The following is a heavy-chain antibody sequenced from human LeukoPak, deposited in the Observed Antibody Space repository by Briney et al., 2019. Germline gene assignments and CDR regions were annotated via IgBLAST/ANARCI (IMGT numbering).Heavy chain of an antibody. CDR1: GCTFSSYW. V-gene: IGHV3-7*01. J-gene: IGHJ4*02. D-gene: IGHD5-24*01. CDR3: ARDGRDGYIDY. Sequence: PGGSLRLSCAAPGCTFSSYWMTWVRQAPWKWPEWVANIKEDGSKKYYVDSVKGRFTNSRDNAKNSLYLQMNSLRAEDTAVYYCARDGRDGYIDYWGQGTLVTVSS. CDR2: IKEDGSKK.